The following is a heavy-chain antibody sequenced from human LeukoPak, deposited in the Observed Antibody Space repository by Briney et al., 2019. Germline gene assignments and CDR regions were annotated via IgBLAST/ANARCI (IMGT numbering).Heavy chain of an antibody. CDR2: IGGSGGGGT. Sequence: PGGSLRLSCAASGFTFSTYAMSWVRQAPGKGLEWVSGIGGSGGGGTYYAGSAEGRFTISRDNSKNTLYLQMNSLRADDTAVYYCAKDVFTGDPFDYWRQGTLVTVSS. CDR1: GFTFSTYA. D-gene: IGHD4-17*01. J-gene: IGHJ4*02. V-gene: IGHV3-23*01. CDR3: AKDVFTGDPFDY.